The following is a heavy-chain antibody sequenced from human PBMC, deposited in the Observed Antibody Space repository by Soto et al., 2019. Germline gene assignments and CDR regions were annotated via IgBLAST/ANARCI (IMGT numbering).Heavy chain of an antibody. CDR3: ARMGIESSTPSFVH. Sequence: SETLSLTCTVSGGSISGYYWSWVRQPPGKGLEWIGYIYYSGSTNYNPALLSRVTISVDTSKSQFSLKLSSVIAADTAVYYCARMGIESSTPSFVHWGLGTLVTVSS. CDR2: IYYSGST. CDR1: GGSISGYY. J-gene: IGHJ4*02. V-gene: IGHV4-59*12. D-gene: IGHD7-27*01.